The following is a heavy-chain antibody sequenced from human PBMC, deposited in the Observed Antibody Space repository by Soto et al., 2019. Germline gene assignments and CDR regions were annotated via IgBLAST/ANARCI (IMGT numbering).Heavy chain of an antibody. V-gene: IGHV4-59*01. CDR2: ISYSGNT. J-gene: IGHJ4*02. D-gene: IGHD2-8*01. CDR3: ARAPMVLFRSYFDS. Sequence: QVHLRESGPGLVKPSETLSLSCTVSGGSISNFYWSWIRQPPGKGLEWIGYISYSGNTNYNPSLKSRVSISVDTSKNQLSLNLTSVTAADPAVYYCARAPMVLFRSYFDSWGQGTPVTVSS. CDR1: GGSISNFY.